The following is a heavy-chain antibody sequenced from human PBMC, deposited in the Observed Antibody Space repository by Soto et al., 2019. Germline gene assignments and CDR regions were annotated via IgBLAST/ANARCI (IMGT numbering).Heavy chain of an antibody. CDR1: GFTFSSYA. CDR2: ISGSGGST. J-gene: IGHJ6*02. Sequence: GGSLRLSCAASGFTFSSYAMSWVRQAPGKGLEWVSAISGSGGSTYYADSVKGRFTISRDNSKNTLYLQMNSLRAEDTAGYYCAKGGFGPPVDPPDVRTGYYPGPYYYYYGMDVWGQGTTVTVSS. CDR3: AKGGFGPPVDPPDVRTGYYPGPYYYYYGMDV. D-gene: IGHD3-9*01. V-gene: IGHV3-23*01.